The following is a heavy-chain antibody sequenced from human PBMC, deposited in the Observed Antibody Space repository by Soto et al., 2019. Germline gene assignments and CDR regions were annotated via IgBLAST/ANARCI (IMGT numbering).Heavy chain of an antibody. Sequence: GASVKVSCKASGFSFSDYFMHWVRQAPGQGLEWIGWMNTNTNTTDSAEVFEGRVSLTWDTSISTAYMQLNSLKIDDTAVYYCAREVVETSSLWLDPWGQGTLVTVS. CDR3: AREVVETSSLWLDP. D-gene: IGHD6-6*01. CDR2: MNTNTNTT. CDR1: GFSFSDYF. V-gene: IGHV1-2*02. J-gene: IGHJ5*02.